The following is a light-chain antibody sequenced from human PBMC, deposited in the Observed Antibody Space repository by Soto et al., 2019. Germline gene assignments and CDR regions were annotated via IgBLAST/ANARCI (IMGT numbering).Light chain of an antibody. Sequence: QSALTQPRSVSGSPGQSITISCTGTSSDVGGYNYVSWYQQYPGKAPRLMIYAVNKRPSGVPDRFSGSKSGNTASLTVSGLQAEDEADYYCSSYAGNNNYVFGTGTKLTVL. CDR1: SSDVGGYNY. CDR3: SSYAGNNNYV. CDR2: AVN. J-gene: IGLJ1*01. V-gene: IGLV2-8*01.